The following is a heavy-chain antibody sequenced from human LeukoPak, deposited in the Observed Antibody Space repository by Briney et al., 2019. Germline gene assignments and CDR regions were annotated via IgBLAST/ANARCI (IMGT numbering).Heavy chain of an antibody. CDR2: ISYDGSDK. D-gene: IGHD2-2*01. V-gene: IGHV3-30*18. Sequence: GGSLRLSCAASGFTFSSYSMNWVRQAPGKGLEWVAVISYDGSDKYYADSVKGRFTISRDNSKNTLYLQMNSLRAEDTAVYYCAKRSGYCSSTSCQYYYYYMDVWGKGTTVTISS. J-gene: IGHJ6*03. CDR3: AKRSGYCSSTSCQYYYYYMDV. CDR1: GFTFSSYS.